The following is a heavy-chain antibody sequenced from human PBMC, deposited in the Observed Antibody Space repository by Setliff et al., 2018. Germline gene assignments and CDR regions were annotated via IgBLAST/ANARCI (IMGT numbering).Heavy chain of an antibody. J-gene: IGHJ3*02. D-gene: IGHD4-4*01. CDR2: IFHSGST. V-gene: IGHV4-39*07. Sequence: SETLSLTCTVSGGSISSDTYYWGWIRQPPGKGLEWMGSIFHSGSTYYSPSLKSRVTISVDTSKNQFSLKLTSVTAADTAVYYCARDPLTTTVRHAFDIWGQGTMVTVSS. CDR1: GGSISSDTYY. CDR3: ARDPLTTTVRHAFDI.